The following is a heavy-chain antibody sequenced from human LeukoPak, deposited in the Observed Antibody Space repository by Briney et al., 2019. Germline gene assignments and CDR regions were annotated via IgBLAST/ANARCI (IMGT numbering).Heavy chain of an antibody. CDR1: GYTFTGSF. V-gene: IGHV1-2*02. CDR3: ARADPVGY. CDR2: VNCNTGVT. Sequence: GASVKLSCKASGYTFTGSFMRWVRQAPGQGLEWMGWVNCNTGVTKFAQKFQGRVTMTRDTSISTAYMELSRLRSDDTAVYYCARADPVGYWGQGTQVTVSS. J-gene: IGHJ4*02.